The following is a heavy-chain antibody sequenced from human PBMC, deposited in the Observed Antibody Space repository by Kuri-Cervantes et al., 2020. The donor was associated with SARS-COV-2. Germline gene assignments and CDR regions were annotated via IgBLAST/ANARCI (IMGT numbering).Heavy chain of an antibody. D-gene: IGHD4-23*01. V-gene: IGHV3-30*04. CDR2: ISYDGSNK. CDR1: GFTFNTCA. CDR3: AKDAVTEVLDY. Sequence: GESLKISCAASGFTFNTCAMHWVRQAPGKGLEWVAVISYDGSNKYYADSVKGRFTISRDNSKNTLYLQMNSLRAEDTAVYYCAKDAVTEVLDYWGQGTLVTVSS. J-gene: IGHJ4*02.